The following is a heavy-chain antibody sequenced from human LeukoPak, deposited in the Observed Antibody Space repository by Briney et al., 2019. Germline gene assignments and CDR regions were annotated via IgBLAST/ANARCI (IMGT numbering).Heavy chain of an antibody. CDR2: IIPIFGTA. J-gene: IGHJ4*02. CDR1: GGTFSSYA. V-gene: IGHV1-69*05. CDR3: ASHLHYDSSGYKYYFDY. D-gene: IGHD3-22*01. Sequence: ASVKVSXKASGGTFSSYAISWVRQAPGQGLEWMGRIIPIFGTANYAQKFQGRVTITTDESTSTAYMELSSLRSEDTAVYYCASHLHYDSSGYKYYFDYWGQGTLVTVSS.